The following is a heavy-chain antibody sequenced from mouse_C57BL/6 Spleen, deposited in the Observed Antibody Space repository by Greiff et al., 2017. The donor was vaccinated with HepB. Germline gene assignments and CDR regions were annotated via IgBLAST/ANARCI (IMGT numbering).Heavy chain of an antibody. CDR1: GYTFTDYY. V-gene: IGHV1-26*01. Sequence: EVQLQQSGPELVKPGASVKISCKASGYTFTDYYMNWVKQSHGKSLEWIGDINPNNGGTSYNQKFKGKATLTVDKSSSTAYMELRSVTSEDSAVYYCARAGKGDYEGFAYWGQGTLVTVSA. D-gene: IGHD2-4*01. J-gene: IGHJ3*01. CDR3: ARAGKGDYEGFAY. CDR2: INPNNGGT.